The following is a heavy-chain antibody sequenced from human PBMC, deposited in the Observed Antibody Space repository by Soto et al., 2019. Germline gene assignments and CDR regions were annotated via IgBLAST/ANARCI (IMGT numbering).Heavy chain of an antibody. V-gene: IGHV1-2*02. CDR3: ARDNYGPLDF. Sequence: QVQLVQSGAELKKPGASVRVSCKPSGYTVTDLYIHWVRQAPGQGLEWMGWVDPRSGDRRNTQKFQGRVTMIRDTSTSTVDMALNSLTSDDTAVYYCARDNYGPLDFVGQGTLVTVSS. J-gene: IGHJ4*02. CDR1: GYTVTDLY. D-gene: IGHD3-10*01. CDR2: VDPRSGDR.